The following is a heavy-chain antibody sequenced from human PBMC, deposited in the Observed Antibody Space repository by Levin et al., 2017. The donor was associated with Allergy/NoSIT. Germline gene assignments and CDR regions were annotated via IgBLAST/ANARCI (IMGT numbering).Heavy chain of an antibody. J-gene: IGHJ4*02. D-gene: IGHD1-26*01. CDR3: TRSQSGRYY. CDR1: GFTFSTYW. V-gene: IGHV3-74*01. CDR2: INSDGSST. Sequence: GESLKISCAASGFTFSTYWMHWVRQAPGKGLVWVSLINSDGSSTGYADSVKGRFTISRDNAKNTLYLQMNSLRAEDTAVYYCTRSQSGRYYWGQGALVTVSS.